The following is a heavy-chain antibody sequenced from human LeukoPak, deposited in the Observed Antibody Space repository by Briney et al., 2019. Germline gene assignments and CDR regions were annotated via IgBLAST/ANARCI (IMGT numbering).Heavy chain of an antibody. CDR1: GYIFTHYW. Sequence: GESLKISCQVSGYIFTHYWIGWVRQMPGNGLESMGTIYPADSDTTYSPSFQGQVTISAGKSINTVYLQWSSLKASDTAMYYCARQSRDGSKTRGYYFDFWGQGTLVTVSS. J-gene: IGHJ4*02. CDR2: IYPADSDT. V-gene: IGHV5-51*01. D-gene: IGHD3-10*01. CDR3: ARQSRDGSKTRGYYFDF.